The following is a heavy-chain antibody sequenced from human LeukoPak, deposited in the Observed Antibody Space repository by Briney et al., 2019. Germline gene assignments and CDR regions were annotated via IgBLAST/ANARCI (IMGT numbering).Heavy chain of an antibody. CDR2: IYGNGGGT. Sequence: PGGSLRLSCAASGFAFGIYTMNWVRQAPGKGLKWVSGIYGNGGGTFYADSVKGRFTISRDNSKNTLHLQMNSLRAEDTAIYYCAKQAYDSPRTDFDYWGQGTLVTVSS. CDR1: GFAFGIYT. CDR3: AKQAYDSPRTDFDY. J-gene: IGHJ4*02. D-gene: IGHD3-22*01. V-gene: IGHV3-23*01.